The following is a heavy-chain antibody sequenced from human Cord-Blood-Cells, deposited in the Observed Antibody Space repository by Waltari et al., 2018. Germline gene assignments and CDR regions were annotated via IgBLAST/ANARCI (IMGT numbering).Heavy chain of an antibody. CDR2: INPNSGGT. V-gene: IGHV1-2*04. CDR1: GYTFTGYY. J-gene: IGHJ4*02. CDR3: ARGGESMLYEGASPFDY. Sequence: QVQLVQSGAEVKKPGASVKVSCKASGYTFTGYYMHWVRTAPGQGLEWMGWINPNSGGTNYAQKFQGWVTMTRDTSISTAYMELSRLRSDDTAVYYCARGGESMLYEGASPFDYWGQGTLVTVSS. D-gene: IGHD2-8*01.